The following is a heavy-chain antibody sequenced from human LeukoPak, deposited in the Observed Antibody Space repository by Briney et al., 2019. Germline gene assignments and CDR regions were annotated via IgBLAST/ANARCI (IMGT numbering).Heavy chain of an antibody. D-gene: IGHD3-16*02. CDR3: ARVPPYDYVWGSYRYDFDY. CDR2: ISAYNGNT. CDR1: GYTFTSYG. J-gene: IGHJ4*02. Sequence: GASVKDSCKASGYTFTSYGISWVRQAPGQGLEWMGWISAYNGNTNYAQKLQGRVTMTTDTSTSTAYMELRSLRSDDTAVYYCARVPPYDYVWGSYRYDFDYWGQGTLVTVSS. V-gene: IGHV1-18*01.